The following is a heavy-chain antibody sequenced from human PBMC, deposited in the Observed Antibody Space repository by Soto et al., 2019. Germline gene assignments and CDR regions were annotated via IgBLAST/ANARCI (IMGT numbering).Heavy chain of an antibody. Sequence: QVQLQESGPGLVKPSETLSLTCAVSGGSVSGDDWWSWVRQPPEKGLEWIGEIYQSGTTNYNPSLNSRANISLDKSKNQLSLKLTSLTAADTAVYYCARGSGWRVDPWGQGTLVTVSS. J-gene: IGHJ5*02. CDR2: IYQSGTT. V-gene: IGHV4-4*02. CDR1: GGSVSGDDW. CDR3: ARGSGWRVDP. D-gene: IGHD2-15*01.